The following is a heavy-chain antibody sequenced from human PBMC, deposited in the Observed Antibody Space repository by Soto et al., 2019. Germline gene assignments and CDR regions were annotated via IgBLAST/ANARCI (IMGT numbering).Heavy chain of an antibody. D-gene: IGHD6-13*01. Sequence: EAQLVESGGGLVQPGGSLRLSCAASGFTFSNYEMHWVRQAPGKGLEYVSGISNNGAHTDYAKSEKGRFTISRDNSENTLYLQMGSLRAEDMALYYCARRGYGSRWPNVYMDVWGKGTTVTVSS. J-gene: IGHJ6*03. CDR2: ISNNGAHT. V-gene: IGHV3-64*01. CDR3: ARRGYGSRWPNVYMDV. CDR1: GFTFSNYE.